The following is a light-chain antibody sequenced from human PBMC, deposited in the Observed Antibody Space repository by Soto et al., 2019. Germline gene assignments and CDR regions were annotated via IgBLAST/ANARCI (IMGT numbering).Light chain of an antibody. CDR2: EVT. Sequence: QSVLTQPASVSGSPGQSITISCTGTSTDVGYYNYVSWFQQHPGKAPKLVISEVTSRPSGVSNRFSGSNSGNTASLTISGLQAEDEAHYYCSSYTTSSTHVFGTGTKLTVL. V-gene: IGLV2-14*01. CDR3: SSYTTSSTHV. J-gene: IGLJ1*01. CDR1: STDVGYYNY.